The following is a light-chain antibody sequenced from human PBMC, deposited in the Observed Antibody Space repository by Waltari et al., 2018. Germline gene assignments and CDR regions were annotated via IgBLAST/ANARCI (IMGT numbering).Light chain of an antibody. CDR3: LLSYSGARV. J-gene: IGLJ2*01. CDR1: TGPVTRGHD. V-gene: IGLV7-46*01. Sequence: QAVVTQAPSLPVSPGGTVTLTPGSSTGPVTRGHDHYWSQQKPGQAPRTLIYYTTNKHSWTAARFSASLLGGKAALTLSVAQPDDEADYYCLLSYSGARVFGGGTKLTVL. CDR2: YTT.